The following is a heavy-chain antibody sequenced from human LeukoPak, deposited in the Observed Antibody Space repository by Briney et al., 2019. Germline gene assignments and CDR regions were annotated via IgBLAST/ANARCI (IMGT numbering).Heavy chain of an antibody. V-gene: IGHV1-2*02. CDR1: GYTFTGYY. CDR2: INPNSGGT. CDR3: ARVRGGFYSSGWEVGFDY. J-gene: IGHJ4*02. D-gene: IGHD6-19*01. Sequence: ASVKVSCKASGYTFTGYYMHWVRQAPGQGLEWIGWINPNSGGTNYAQKFQGRVTMTRDTSISTAYMGLSRLRSDDTAVYYCARVRGGFYSSGWEVGFDYWGQGTLVTVSS.